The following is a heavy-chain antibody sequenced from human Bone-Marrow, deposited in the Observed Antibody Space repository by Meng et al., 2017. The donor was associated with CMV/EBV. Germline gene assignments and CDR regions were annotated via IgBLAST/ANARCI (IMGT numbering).Heavy chain of an antibody. CDR1: GSTLSSYW. CDR3: ARDLEPAGHLKEHYDY. J-gene: IGHJ4*02. D-gene: IGHD1-1*01. CDR2: INSDGIST. Sequence: GESLKISCAASGSTLSSYWMHWVRQAPGKGLVWVSRINSDGISTSYADPVKGRFTISRDNAKNTLYLQMNSLRAEDTAVYYCARDLEPAGHLKEHYDYWGQGTLVTVSS. V-gene: IGHV3-74*01.